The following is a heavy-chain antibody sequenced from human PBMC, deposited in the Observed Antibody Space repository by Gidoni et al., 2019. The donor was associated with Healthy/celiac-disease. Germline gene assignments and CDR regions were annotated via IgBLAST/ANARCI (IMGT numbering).Heavy chain of an antibody. J-gene: IGHJ4*02. D-gene: IGHD3-3*01. CDR2: ISSSRSYT. Sequence: QVQLVESGGGLVKPGWSLRLSCAASGFTFSDYYMSWIRQAPGKGLEWVSYISSSRSYTNYADSVKGRFTISRDNAKNSLYLQMNSLRAEDTAVYYCAPGPALRLLEWLSPFDYWGQGTLVTVSS. CDR1: GFTFSDYY. CDR3: APGPALRLLEWLSPFDY. V-gene: IGHV3-11*06.